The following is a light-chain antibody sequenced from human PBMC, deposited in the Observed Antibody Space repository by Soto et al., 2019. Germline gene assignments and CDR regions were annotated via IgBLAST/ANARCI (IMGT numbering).Light chain of an antibody. Sequence: QSALTQPPSVSGSPGQSVAISCTGTSSDVGNYNRVSWYQQPPGTAPKLMIYDVSNRPSGVPDRFSGSKSDNTASLTISGLQADDEADYYCSSYTSSSTYVFGTGTKLTVL. V-gene: IGLV2-18*02. CDR1: SSDVGNYNR. J-gene: IGLJ1*01. CDR3: SSYTSSSTYV. CDR2: DVS.